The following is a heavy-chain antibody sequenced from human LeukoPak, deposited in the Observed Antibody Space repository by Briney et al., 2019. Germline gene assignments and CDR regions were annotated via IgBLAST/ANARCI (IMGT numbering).Heavy chain of an antibody. CDR3: VSGSSYGQRGRFDY. J-gene: IGHJ4*02. D-gene: IGHD5-18*01. Sequence: GGSLRLSCAASGFTFSDHHMDWVRQAPGKGLEWVGRSRNKAHSYTTEHAASVKGRFTISRDDSKNSLYLQMDSLKTEDTAVYYCVSGSSYGQRGRFDYWGQGTLVTVSS. CDR1: GFTFSDHH. CDR2: SRNKAHSYTT. V-gene: IGHV3-72*01.